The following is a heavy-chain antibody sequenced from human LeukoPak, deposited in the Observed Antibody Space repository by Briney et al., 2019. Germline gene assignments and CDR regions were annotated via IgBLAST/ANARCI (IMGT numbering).Heavy chain of an antibody. J-gene: IGHJ4*02. CDR2: INHSGST. CDR3: AGGAYCSGGSCYSIS. Sequence: SETLSLTCAVYGGSFSGYYWSWIRQPPGKGLEWIGEINHSGSTNYNPSLKSRVTISVDTSKNQFSLKLSPVTAADTAVYYCAGGAYCSGGSCYSISWGQGTLVTVSS. CDR1: GGSFSGYY. D-gene: IGHD2-15*01. V-gene: IGHV4-34*01.